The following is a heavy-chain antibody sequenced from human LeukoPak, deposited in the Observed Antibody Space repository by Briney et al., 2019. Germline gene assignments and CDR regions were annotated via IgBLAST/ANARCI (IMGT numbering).Heavy chain of an antibody. J-gene: IGHJ6*03. CDR3: TTLIAAAGTPRNYYYYYYMDV. V-gene: IGHV3-11*01. D-gene: IGHD6-13*01. CDR2: ISSSGSTI. CDR1: GFTFSDYY. Sequence: PGGSLRLSCAASGFTFSDYYMSWIRQAPGKRLEWVSYISSSGSTIYYADSVKGRFTISRDNAKNSLYLQMNSLKTEDTAVYYCTTLIAAAGTPRNYYYYYYMDVWGKGTTVTVSS.